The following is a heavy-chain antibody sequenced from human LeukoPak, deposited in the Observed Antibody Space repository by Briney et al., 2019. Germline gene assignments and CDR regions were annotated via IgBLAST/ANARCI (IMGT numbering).Heavy chain of an antibody. CDR3: ARDSCGGDCSIPGYFDY. Sequence: GGSLRLSCAASGFTFSSYAMHWVRQAPGKGLEWVAVISYDGSNKYYADSVKGQFTISRDNSKNTLYLQMNGLRAEDTAVYYCARDSCGGDCSIPGYFDYWGQGTLVTVSS. V-gene: IGHV3-30-3*01. CDR1: GFTFSSYA. CDR2: ISYDGSNK. D-gene: IGHD2-21*02. J-gene: IGHJ4*02.